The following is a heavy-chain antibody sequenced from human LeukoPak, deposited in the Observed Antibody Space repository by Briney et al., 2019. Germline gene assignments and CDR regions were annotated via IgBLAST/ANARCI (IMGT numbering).Heavy chain of an antibody. D-gene: IGHD2-2*01. V-gene: IGHV1-18*01. Sequence: ASVKVSCKASGYCFINFGLSWVRQAPGQGLEWMGWISAYNHNTNYAQKFQGRVTMTIDTSTTTVYMELRSLRSDDTAIYYCARDLMYCDTMSCYDGDFDYWGQGTPVTVSS. CDR3: ARDLMYCDTMSCYDGDFDY. CDR2: ISAYNHNT. CDR1: GYCFINFG. J-gene: IGHJ4*02.